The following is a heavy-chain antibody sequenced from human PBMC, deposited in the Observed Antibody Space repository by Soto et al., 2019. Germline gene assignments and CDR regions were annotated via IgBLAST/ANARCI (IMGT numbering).Heavy chain of an antibody. CDR2: INPSGGST. J-gene: IGHJ5*02. V-gene: IGHV1-46*01. CDR3: ARTRYYYDSSGYTAASRWFDP. D-gene: IGHD3-22*01. Sequence: AAVKVSCKASGYTFTSYYMHWVRQAPGQGLEWMGIINPSGGSTSYAQKFQGRVTMTRDTSTSTVYMELSSLRSEDTTVYYCARTRYYYDSSGYTAASRWFDPWGQGTLVTVSS. CDR1: GYTFTSYY.